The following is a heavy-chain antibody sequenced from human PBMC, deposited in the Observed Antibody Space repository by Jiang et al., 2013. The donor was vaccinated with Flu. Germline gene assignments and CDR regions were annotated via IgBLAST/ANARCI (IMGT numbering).Heavy chain of an antibody. CDR3: ASKTPSRSYRQDAFDI. J-gene: IGHJ3*02. CDR1: GGTFSSYA. Sequence: SGAEVKKPGSSVKVSCKASGGTFSSYAISWVRQAPGQGLEWMGGIIPIFGTANYAQKFQGRVTITADESTSTAYMELSSLRSEDTAVYYCASKTPSRSYRQDAFDIWAKGQWSPSL. V-gene: IGHV1-69*01. D-gene: IGHD1-26*01. CDR2: IIPIFGTA.